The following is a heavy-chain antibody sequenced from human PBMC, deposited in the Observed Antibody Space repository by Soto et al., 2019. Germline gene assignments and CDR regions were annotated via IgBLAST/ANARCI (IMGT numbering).Heavy chain of an antibody. CDR1: GFPFSGFW. Sequence: GGSLRLSCAGSGFPFSGFWMHWVRQAPGKGLVWVSRIEGDGGRTTYADFVKGRFTVSRDNAKNTLYLQMNSLTAEDTAVYYCTRDYRNKGFDFWGQGTLVTVSS. V-gene: IGHV3-74*03. CDR3: TRDYRNKGFDF. CDR2: IEGDGGRT. J-gene: IGHJ4*02.